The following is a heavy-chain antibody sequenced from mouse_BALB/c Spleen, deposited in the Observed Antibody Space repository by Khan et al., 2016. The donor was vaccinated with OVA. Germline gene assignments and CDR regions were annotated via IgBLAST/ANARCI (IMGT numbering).Heavy chain of an antibody. D-gene: IGHD1-1*01. CDR1: GFSLTSYG. J-gene: IGHJ4*01. Sequence: QVQLKESGPGLVQPSQSLSITCTVPGFSLTSYGVQWVRQSPGKGLEWLGMIWSGGSTDYNAAFISRLRISKHTSKSPVFIEINSLQADDTAIYYCARNYPFDYCRSYSSSYYAIDYWGQGTSVTVSS. CDR2: IWSGGST. V-gene: IGHV2-4-1*01. CDR3: ARNYPFDYCRSYSSSYYAIDY.